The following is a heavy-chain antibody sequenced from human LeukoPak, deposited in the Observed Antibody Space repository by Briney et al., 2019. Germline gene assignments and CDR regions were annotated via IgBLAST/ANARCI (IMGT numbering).Heavy chain of an antibody. CDR1: GGSFRGHY. D-gene: IGHD3-22*01. CDR2: IHHSGTT. CDR3: ARELPPTYYYDSSGPEDAFDI. V-gene: IGHV4-34*01. J-gene: IGHJ3*02. Sequence: SETLSLTCAVYGGSFRGHYWSWIRQPPGKGLEWIGEIHHSGTTNYSPSLKSRVTISADTSKNQFSLQLNSVTPEDTAVYYCARELPPTYYYDSSGPEDAFDIWGQGTMVTVSS.